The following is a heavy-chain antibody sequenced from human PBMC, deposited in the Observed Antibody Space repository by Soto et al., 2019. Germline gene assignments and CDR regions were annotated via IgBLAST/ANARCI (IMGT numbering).Heavy chain of an antibody. V-gene: IGHV1-69*01. CDR2: TIPIFGTA. CDR3: ATKHDYNNYYGMDV. CDR1: GGTFSSYA. Sequence: SVTVSCKASGGTFSSYAISCVRQAPGQGLEWMGGTIPIFGTANYAQKFQGRVTITAVESTSTAYMELSSLRSEDTAVYYCATKHDYNNYYGMDVWDPGTTVTVSS. D-gene: IGHD4-4*01. J-gene: IGHJ6*02.